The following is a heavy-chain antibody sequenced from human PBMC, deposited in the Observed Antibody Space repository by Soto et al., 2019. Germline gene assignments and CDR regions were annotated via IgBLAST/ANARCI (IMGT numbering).Heavy chain of an antibody. D-gene: IGHD6-19*01. Sequence: GGSLRLSCAASGFTFSSYAMSWVRQSPGKGLEWVSAISGSGGSTYYADSVKGRFTISRDNSKNTLYLQMNSLRAEDTAVYYCAKDFAPGAIAVAAQPCGAFDIWGQGTMVTVSS. J-gene: IGHJ3*02. CDR3: AKDFAPGAIAVAAQPCGAFDI. V-gene: IGHV3-23*01. CDR1: GFTFSSYA. CDR2: ISGSGGST.